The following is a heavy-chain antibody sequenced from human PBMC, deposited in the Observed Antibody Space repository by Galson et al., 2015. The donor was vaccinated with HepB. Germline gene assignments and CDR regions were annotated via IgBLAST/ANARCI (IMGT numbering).Heavy chain of an antibody. Sequence: VKVSCKASGYTFTSYYMHWVRQAPGQGLEWMGIINPSGGSTSYAQKFQGRVTMTRDTSTSTVYMELSSLRSEDTAVYYCARLGLEAYCGGDCYHNWSYWGQGTLVTVSS. CDR3: ARLGLEAYCGGDCYHNWSY. CDR2: INPSGGST. D-gene: IGHD2-21*01. V-gene: IGHV1-46*01. CDR1: GYTFTSYY. J-gene: IGHJ4*02.